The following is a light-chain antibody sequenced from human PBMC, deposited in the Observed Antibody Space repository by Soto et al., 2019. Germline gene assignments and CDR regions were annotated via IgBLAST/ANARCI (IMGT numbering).Light chain of an antibody. CDR1: SGHSSYA. Sequence: QSVLTQSPSASASLGASVKLTCTLSSGHSSYAIAWHQQQPEKGPRYLMKLNSDGSHNKGDGIPDRFSGSSSGAERYLTISSLQCEDEADYYCQTWGTGIVVFGAGTKLTVL. J-gene: IGLJ2*01. CDR3: QTWGTGIVV. CDR2: LNSDGSH. V-gene: IGLV4-69*01.